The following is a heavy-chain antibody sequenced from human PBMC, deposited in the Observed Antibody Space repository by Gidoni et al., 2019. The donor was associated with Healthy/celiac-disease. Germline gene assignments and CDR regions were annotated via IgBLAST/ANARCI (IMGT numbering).Heavy chain of an antibody. CDR3: ARVVDSYGYANWFDP. D-gene: IGHD5-18*01. V-gene: IGHV3-11*05. Sequence: QVQLVESGGGLVTPGGSLRLSCAAYGLTFSHYNMRWIRQPPGKGLTWVSSISSSSIYKNSADPVKGRFTIARDNAKNSLYLQMNSLRAEDTAVYYCARVVDSYGYANWFDPWGQGTLVTVSS. J-gene: IGHJ5*02. CDR1: GLTFSHYN. CDR2: ISSSSIYK.